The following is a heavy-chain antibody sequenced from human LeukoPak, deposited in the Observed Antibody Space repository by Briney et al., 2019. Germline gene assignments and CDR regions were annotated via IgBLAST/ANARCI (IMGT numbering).Heavy chain of an antibody. J-gene: IGHJ4*02. CDR2: VFHSGDT. D-gene: IGHD3-22*01. CDR3: ARDRSAAYYRDYFDY. CDR1: GVSISSSY. V-gene: IGHV4-59*12. Sequence: SETLSLTCTVSGVSISSSYWSWIRQPPGKHLEWIGYVFHSGDTYYNPSLKSRVTLSVDTSKNHFSLKLTSVTAADTAVYYCARDRSAAYYRDYFDYWGQGVLVTVSS.